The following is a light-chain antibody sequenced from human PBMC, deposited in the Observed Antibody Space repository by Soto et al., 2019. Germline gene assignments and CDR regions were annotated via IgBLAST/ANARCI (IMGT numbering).Light chain of an antibody. V-gene: IGKV4-1*01. CDR3: QQCYSPPWT. CDR2: WAS. CDR1: QSVLVSSMNENC. Sequence: EIVMTQSPASLAVSLGERAAIKCKSSQSVLVSSMNENCLGWYQQKPGQPPKLLIYWASTRASGVPDRFSGSGSGTDFTLTITNLQAEDVAFYYCQQCYSPPWTFGQGTKVEIK. J-gene: IGKJ1*01.